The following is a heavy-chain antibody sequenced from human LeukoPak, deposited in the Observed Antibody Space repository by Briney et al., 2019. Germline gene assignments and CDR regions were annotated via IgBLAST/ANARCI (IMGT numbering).Heavy chain of an antibody. CDR1: GGSISSYY. J-gene: IGHJ4*02. Sequence: PSETLSLTCTVSGGSISSYYWSWIRQPPGKGLEWIGYIYYSGSTNYNPSLKSRVTIPVDTSKNQFSLKLSSVTAADTAVYYCARGGRDGYNYGYWGQGTLVTVSS. V-gene: IGHV4-59*01. CDR3: ARGGRDGYNYGY. CDR2: IYYSGST. D-gene: IGHD5-24*01.